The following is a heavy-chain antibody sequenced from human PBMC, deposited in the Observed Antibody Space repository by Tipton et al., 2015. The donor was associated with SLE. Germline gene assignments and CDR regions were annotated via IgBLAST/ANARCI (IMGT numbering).Heavy chain of an antibody. Sequence: TLSLTCTVSGGSISSSSYYWGWIRQPPGKGLEWIGSIYYSGSTYYNPSLKSRVTISVDTSKNQFSLRLSSVTAADTAVYYCARGKVTWRGAIIGVDVWGQGTTVTVSS. CDR1: GGSISSSSYY. CDR3: ARGKVTWRGAIIGVDV. CDR2: IYYSGST. D-gene: IGHD2-21*02. V-gene: IGHV4-39*07. J-gene: IGHJ6*02.